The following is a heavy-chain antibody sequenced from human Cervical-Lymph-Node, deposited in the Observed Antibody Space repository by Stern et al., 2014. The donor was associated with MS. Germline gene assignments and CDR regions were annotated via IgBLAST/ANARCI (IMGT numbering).Heavy chain of an antibody. V-gene: IGHV3-33*01. D-gene: IGHD2-15*01. CDR3: ARDRRIYGMDV. CDR1: GFTFSSYG. Sequence: VQLLESGGGVVQPGRSLRLSCAASGFTFSSYGMHWVRQAPGKGLEWVAVIWYDGSNKYYADSVKGRFTISRDNSKNTLFLQMNSLRAEDTAVYYCARDRRIYGMDVWGQGTTVTVSS. J-gene: IGHJ6*02. CDR2: IWYDGSNK.